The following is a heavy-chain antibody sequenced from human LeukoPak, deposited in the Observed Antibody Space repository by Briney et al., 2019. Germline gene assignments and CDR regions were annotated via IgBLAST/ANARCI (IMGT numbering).Heavy chain of an antibody. CDR2: ISWNSDSI. CDR1: GFTFGDYA. Sequence: GGSLRLSCAASGFTFGDYAMHWVRQAPGKGLEWVSGISWNSDSIGYADSVKGRFTISRDNAKNSLYLQMNILRTEDTAFYYCGKEPRGYSAPPDSWGQGTLVTVSS. J-gene: IGHJ4*02. CDR3: GKEPRGYSAPPDS. D-gene: IGHD5-12*01. V-gene: IGHV3-9*01.